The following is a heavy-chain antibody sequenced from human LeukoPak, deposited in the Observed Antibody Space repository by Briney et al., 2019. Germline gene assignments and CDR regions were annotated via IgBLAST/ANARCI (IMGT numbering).Heavy chain of an antibody. J-gene: IGHJ4*02. CDR1: GGSISSSSYY. V-gene: IGHV4-39*07. D-gene: IGHD1-1*01. CDR3: ARGGGTLDY. CDR2: IYYSGST. Sequence: SETLSLTCTVSGGSISSSSYYWGWIRQPPGKGLEWIGSIYYSGSTYYNPSLKSRVTISVDTSKNQFSLKLSSVTAADTAVYYCARGGGTLDYWGQGTLVTDSS.